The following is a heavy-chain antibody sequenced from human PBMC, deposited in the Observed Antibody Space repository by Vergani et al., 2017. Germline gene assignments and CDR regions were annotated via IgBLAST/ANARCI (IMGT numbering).Heavy chain of an antibody. CDR2: ITPNSGGT. V-gene: IGHV1-2*02. J-gene: IGHJ4*02. Sequence: QVQLVQSGAEVKKPGASVKVSCKASGYTFTGYYMHWLRQAPEQGLEWMGWITPNSGGTNYAQKFQGRVTMTRDTSISTAYMELSRLRSDDTAVYYCAREPQLLWFGESTSSYYFDYWGQGTLVTVSS. CDR1: GYTFTGYY. D-gene: IGHD3-10*01. CDR3: AREPQLLWFGESTSSYYFDY.